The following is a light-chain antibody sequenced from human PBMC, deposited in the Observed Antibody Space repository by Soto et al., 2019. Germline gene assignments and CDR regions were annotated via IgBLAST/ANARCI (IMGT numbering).Light chain of an antibody. V-gene: IGLV4-69*01. CDR2: VNSDGSH. CDR1: SGHSTYA. J-gene: IGLJ2*01. CDR3: QTWGAGIVL. Sequence: PVLTQSPSASASLGASVKLTCTLTSGHSTYAIAWHHLQPEKGPRYLMKVNSDGSHDRGDGIPDRFAGSSSGAERYLTISSLQSEDEADYYCQTWGAGIVLFGGGTKLTVL.